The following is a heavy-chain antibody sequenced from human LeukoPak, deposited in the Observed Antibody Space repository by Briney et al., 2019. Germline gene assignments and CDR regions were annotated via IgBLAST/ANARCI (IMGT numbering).Heavy chain of an antibody. J-gene: IGHJ6*02. CDR2: IRANT. CDR3: ARGAAGEEASNFGMDV. V-gene: IGHV1-18*01. Sequence: ASVKVSCKASGYTFTNYAISWVRQAPGKGLESMGWIRANTNSAQKVQGRVTMTTDTSTSTAYMELRGLRSHDTAVYYCARGAAGEEASNFGMDVWGQGTTVTVSS. D-gene: IGHD3-16*01. CDR1: GYTFTNYA.